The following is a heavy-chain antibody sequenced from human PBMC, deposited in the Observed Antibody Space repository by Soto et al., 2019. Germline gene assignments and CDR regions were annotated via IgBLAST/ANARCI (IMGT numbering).Heavy chain of an antibody. CDR2: IYHSGRT. J-gene: IGHJ4*02. Sequence: QVQLQESGPGLVKPSGTLSLTCAVSGGSISSSNWWSWVRQAPGKGLEWIGEIYHSGRTNYNPSRKSRVTISVDKSKNHFSLKLSSVTAADTAVYSCARAAAGGYSAYEVFDYWGQGTLVTVSS. CDR3: ARAAAGGYSAYEVFDY. CDR1: GGSISSSNW. D-gene: IGHD5-12*01. V-gene: IGHV4-4*02.